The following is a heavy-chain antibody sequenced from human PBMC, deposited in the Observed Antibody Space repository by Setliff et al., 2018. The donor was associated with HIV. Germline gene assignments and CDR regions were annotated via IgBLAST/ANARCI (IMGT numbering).Heavy chain of an antibody. V-gene: IGHV4-31*03. D-gene: IGHD6-19*01. CDR1: GGSISRFPYY. J-gene: IGHJ4*02. CDR3: AITGYSSGYWYFDY. CDR2: IYYNGIT. Sequence: TLSLTCTVSGGSISRFPYYWTWIRHHPERGLEWIGYIYYNGITYYSPSLRSRVTISIDTSRNEFSLKLSSVTAADTAVYYCAITGYSSGYWYFDYWGQGTLVTVSS.